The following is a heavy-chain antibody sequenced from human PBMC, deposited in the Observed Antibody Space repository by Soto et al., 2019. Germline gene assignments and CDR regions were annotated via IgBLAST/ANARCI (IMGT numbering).Heavy chain of an antibody. D-gene: IGHD3-22*01. CDR3: AKGSSGYYYPHLDY. CDR2: ISHDGNNK. CDR1: GFAFSSYG. Sequence: QVQLVESGGGVVQPGRSLRLSCAASGFAFSSYGMHWVRQAPGKGLEWVAVISHDGNNKNYADSVKGRFTISRDNSKNTVYLQMNSLRAEDTAVYSCAKGSSGYYYPHLDYWGQGTLVIVSS. J-gene: IGHJ4*02. V-gene: IGHV3-30*18.